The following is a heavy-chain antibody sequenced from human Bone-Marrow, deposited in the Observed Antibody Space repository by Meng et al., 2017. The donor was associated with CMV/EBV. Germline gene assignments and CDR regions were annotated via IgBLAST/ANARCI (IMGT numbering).Heavy chain of an antibody. CDR3: ARETFVTGTTQPYGMDV. D-gene: IGHD1-7*01. Sequence: SETLSLTCTVSGGSVSSGSYYWSWIRQPPGKGLEWIGSIYYSGSTYYNPSLKSRVTISVDTSKNQFSLKLSSVTAADTAVYYCARETFVTGTTQPYGMDVWGQGTTVTVPS. V-gene: IGHV4-39*07. CDR1: GGSVSSGSYY. CDR2: IYYSGST. J-gene: IGHJ6*02.